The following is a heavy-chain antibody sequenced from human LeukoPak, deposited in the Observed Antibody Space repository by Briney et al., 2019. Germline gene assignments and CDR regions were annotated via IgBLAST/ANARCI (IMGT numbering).Heavy chain of an antibody. V-gene: IGHV7-4-1*02. D-gene: IGHD5-24*01. Sequence: ASVNVSCKTSGYTFTNYAMNWVRQAPGQGLEWMGWINTNTGNPTYAQGFTGRFVFSLDTSVSTAYLQITSLKAEDTAVYYCAREVRDGYNYFDYWGQGTLVTVSS. CDR2: INTNTGNP. CDR3: AREVRDGYNYFDY. CDR1: GYTFTNYA. J-gene: IGHJ4*02.